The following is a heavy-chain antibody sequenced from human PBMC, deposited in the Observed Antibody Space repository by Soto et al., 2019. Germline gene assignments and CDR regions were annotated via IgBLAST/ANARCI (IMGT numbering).Heavy chain of an antibody. CDR1: GFTFSSYA. CDR3: AVSIAAAGTGDY. V-gene: IGHV3-23*01. CDR2: ISGSGGST. J-gene: IGHJ4*02. D-gene: IGHD6-13*01. Sequence: GGSLRLSCAASGFTFSSYAMSWVRQAPGKGLEWVSAISGSGGSTYYADSVKGRFTISRDNSKNTLYLQMNSLRAEDTAVYYCAVSIAAAGTGDYWGQGTLVTVSS.